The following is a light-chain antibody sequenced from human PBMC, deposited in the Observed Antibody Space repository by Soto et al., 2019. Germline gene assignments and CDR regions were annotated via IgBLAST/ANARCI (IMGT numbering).Light chain of an antibody. CDR3: AAWDDSLNAVV. CDR2: SNN. Sequence: QSVLTQPPSASGTPGQRVTISCSGSSSNIGSKTVNWYQQLPGTAPKLLIYSNNQRPSGVPDRFSGSKSGTSASLAISGLQSEDEADYYYAAWDDSLNAVVFGGGTKLTVL. V-gene: IGLV1-44*01. CDR1: SSNIGSKT. J-gene: IGLJ2*01.